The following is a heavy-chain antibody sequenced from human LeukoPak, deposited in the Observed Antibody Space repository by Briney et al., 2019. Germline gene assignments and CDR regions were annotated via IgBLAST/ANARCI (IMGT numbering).Heavy chain of an antibody. CDR1: GFTFSSYA. CDR2: ISGSGGST. CDR3: AKGSGHAIVSSDY. V-gene: IGHV3-23*01. D-gene: IGHD5/OR15-5a*01. J-gene: IGHJ4*02. Sequence: PGGSLRLSCAASGFTFSSYAMSWVRQAPGKGLEWVSAISGSGGSTYYADSVKGRFTISRDNSKNTLYLQMNSLRAEDTTVYYCAKGSGHAIVSSDYWGQGTLVTVSS.